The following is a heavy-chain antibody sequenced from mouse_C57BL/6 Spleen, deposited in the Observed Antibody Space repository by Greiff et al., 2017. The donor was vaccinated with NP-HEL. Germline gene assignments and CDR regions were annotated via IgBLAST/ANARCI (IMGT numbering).Heavy chain of an antibody. CDR1: GFNIKDYY. CDR2: IDPEDGET. J-gene: IGHJ2*01. V-gene: IGHV14-2*01. D-gene: IGHD2-2*01. CDR3: VYGYDEGLDY. Sequence: EVKLQQSGAELVKPGASVKLSCTASGFNIKDYYMHWVKQRTEQGLEWIGRIDPEDGETKYAPKFLGKATRTADTASNTSYLQLSSLTSEDTAVYYCVYGYDEGLDYRGQGTTLTVSS.